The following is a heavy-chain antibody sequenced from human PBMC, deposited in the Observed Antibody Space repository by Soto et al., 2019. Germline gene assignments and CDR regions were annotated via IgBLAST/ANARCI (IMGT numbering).Heavy chain of an antibody. V-gene: IGHV3-23*01. CDR1: GFTFSSYA. D-gene: IGHD2-2*01. Sequence: GGSLRLSCAASGFTFSSYAMSWVRQAPGKGLDCVSAISGSGGITYYADSVKGRFTISRDNSKNTLYLQMNSLRAEDTAVYYCAKGLFCSSTSCYYYYGMDVWGQGTTVTVSS. CDR2: ISGSGGIT. J-gene: IGHJ6*02. CDR3: AKGLFCSSTSCYYYYGMDV.